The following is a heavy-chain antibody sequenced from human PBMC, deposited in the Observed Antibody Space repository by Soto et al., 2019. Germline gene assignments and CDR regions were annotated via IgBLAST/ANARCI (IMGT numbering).Heavy chain of an antibody. CDR3: AREVSSSRGYYFDY. V-gene: IGHV3-53*04. CDR2: IYSGGST. J-gene: IGHJ4*02. CDR1: GFTVSSNY. D-gene: IGHD6-6*01. Sequence: GGSLRLSCAASGFTVSSNYMSWVRQAPGKGLEWVSVIYSGGSTYYADSVKGRFTISRHNSKNTLYLQMNSLRAEDTAVYYCAREVSSSRGYYFDYWGQGTLVTVSS.